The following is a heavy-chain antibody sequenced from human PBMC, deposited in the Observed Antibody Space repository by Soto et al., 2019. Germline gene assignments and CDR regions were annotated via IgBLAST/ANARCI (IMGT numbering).Heavy chain of an antibody. Sequence: PSETLSLTCKISGGSITSVNHYWSWIRQSPGEGLEWIGYIFDSGTTHYNPSLKGRVTISGDASQSQFSLTIHSVTAADTAVYYCAREVSGTGAFDYSGQGTLVTVSS. D-gene: IGHD2-8*02. CDR1: GGSITSVNHY. CDR2: IFDSGTT. CDR3: AREVSGTGAFDY. J-gene: IGHJ4*02. V-gene: IGHV4-31*02.